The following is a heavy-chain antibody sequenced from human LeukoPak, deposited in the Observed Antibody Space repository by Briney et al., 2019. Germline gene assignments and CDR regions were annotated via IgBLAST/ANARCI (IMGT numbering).Heavy chain of an antibody. CDR2: IYYSGST. J-gene: IGHJ4*02. CDR1: GGSISSYY. Sequence: PSETLFLTCTVSGGSISSYYWSWIRQPPGKGLEWIGDIYYSGSTNYNPSPKSRVTISLDTSKNQYSLKLSSVTAADTAVYYCARQYRYGTCDYWGQGTLVTVSS. CDR3: ARQYRYGTCDY. D-gene: IGHD4-17*01. V-gene: IGHV4-59*08.